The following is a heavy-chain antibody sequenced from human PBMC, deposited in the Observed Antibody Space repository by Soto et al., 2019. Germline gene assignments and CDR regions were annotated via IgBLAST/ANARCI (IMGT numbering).Heavy chain of an antibody. CDR1: GFTFSSYA. D-gene: IGHD7-27*01. CDR2: ISGSGGST. V-gene: IGHV3-23*01. J-gene: IGHJ6*02. CDR3: AKWGLGNRYYYGMDV. Sequence: EVQLLESGGGLVQPGGSLRLSCAASGFTFSSYAMSLVRQAPGKGLEWVSAISGSGGSTYYADSVKGRFTISRDNSKNTLYLQMNSLRAEDTAVYYCAKWGLGNRYYYGMDVWGQGTTVTVSS.